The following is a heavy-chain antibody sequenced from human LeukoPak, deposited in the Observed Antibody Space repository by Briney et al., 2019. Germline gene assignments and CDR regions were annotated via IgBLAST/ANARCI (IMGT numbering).Heavy chain of an antibody. CDR2: IKEDGSEK. D-gene: IGHD3-10*01. Sequence: GGSLRLSCAASGFRFSSYWMSWVRQAPRKGLEWVANIKEDGSEKYYVDSVKGRFTTSRDNAKNSMYLQMDSLRAEDTAVYYCAKTFGSGSYYRPFDYWGQGTLVTVSS. V-gene: IGHV3-7*03. CDR1: GFRFSSYW. CDR3: AKTFGSGSYYRPFDY. J-gene: IGHJ4*02.